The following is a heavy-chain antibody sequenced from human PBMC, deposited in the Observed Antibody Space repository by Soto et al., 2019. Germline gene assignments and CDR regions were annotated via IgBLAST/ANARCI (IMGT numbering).Heavy chain of an antibody. V-gene: IGHV4-61*05. CDR2: IYYSGST. CDR1: GCSISNSNYY. J-gene: IGHJ4*02. Sequence: TLSLTCNVSGCSISNSNYYWGWIRQPPGKGLEWIGYIYYSGSTNYNPSLKSRVTISVDKSRNQFSLKLSSVTAADTAVYYCARRWGEGRVDYWGQGTLVTVSS. CDR3: ARRWGEGRVDY. D-gene: IGHD3-10*01.